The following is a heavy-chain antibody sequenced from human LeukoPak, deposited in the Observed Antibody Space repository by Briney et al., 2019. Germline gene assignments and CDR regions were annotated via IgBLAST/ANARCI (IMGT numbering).Heavy chain of an antibody. CDR1: GYTFTSYD. CDR3: ARAGDYYYYYGMDV. V-gene: IGHV1-18*01. CDR2: ISAYNGNT. J-gene: IGHJ6*02. D-gene: IGHD4-17*01. Sequence: ASVKVSCKASGYTFTSYDINWVRQATGQGLEWMGWISAYNGNTNYAQKLQGRVTMTTDTSTSTAYMELRSLRSDDTAVYYCARAGDYYYYYGMDVWGQGTTVTVSS.